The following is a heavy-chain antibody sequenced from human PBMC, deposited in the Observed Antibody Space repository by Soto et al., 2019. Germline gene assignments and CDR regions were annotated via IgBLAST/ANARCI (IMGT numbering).Heavy chain of an antibody. J-gene: IGHJ5*02. CDR2: VYYSGTT. V-gene: IGHV4-39*07. CDR1: GGSLNSNTYY. D-gene: IGHD3-16*01. Sequence: PSETLSLTCTVSGGSLNSNTYYWGWIRQPPGKGLEWIATVYYSGTTYYNPSLKSRVTISVDTSKNQFSLKLSSVTAADTAVYYCARGYYYLWGQGTLVTVSS. CDR3: ARGYYYL.